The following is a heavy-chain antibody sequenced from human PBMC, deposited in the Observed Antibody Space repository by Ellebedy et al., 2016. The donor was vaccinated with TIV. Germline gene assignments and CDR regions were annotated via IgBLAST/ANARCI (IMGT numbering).Heavy chain of an antibody. D-gene: IGHD4-23*01. V-gene: IGHV4-61*01. CDR2: IYYTGST. CDR1: GDSVTSGSFY. Sequence: SETLSLXXTVSGDSVTSGSFYWSWIRQPPGKGLEWLGYIYYTGSTNYNPSLKSRVTISLDTSMNQFSLKLNSVTATDTAVYYCAREWRVPVAGLDVWGQGTTVTVSS. CDR3: AREWRVPVAGLDV. J-gene: IGHJ6*02.